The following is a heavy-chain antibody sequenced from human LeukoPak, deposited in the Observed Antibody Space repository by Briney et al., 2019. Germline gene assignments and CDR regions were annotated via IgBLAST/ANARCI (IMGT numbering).Heavy chain of an antibody. D-gene: IGHD6-19*01. V-gene: IGHV3-21*01. CDR3: ARLKTPSIAVALDWFDP. J-gene: IGHJ5*02. CDR1: GFTFSSYS. Sequence: GGSLRLSCAASGFTFSSYSMNWVRQAPGKGLEWVSSISSSSSYIYYADSVKGRFTISRDNAKNSLYLQMNSLRAEDTAVYYCARLKTPSIAVALDWFDPWGQGPLVTVSS. CDR2: ISSSSSYI.